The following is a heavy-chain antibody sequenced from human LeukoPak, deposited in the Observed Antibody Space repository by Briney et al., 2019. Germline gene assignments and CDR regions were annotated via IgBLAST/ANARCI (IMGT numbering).Heavy chain of an antibody. Sequence: PGGSLRLSCAASGFTFNNYGMSWVRQAPGKGLEWVSAISGSGGSTFYADSVKGRFTISRDNSKNTLYLQMNSLRAEDTAVYYCARDMYDNGWSSFDYWGQGTLVTVSS. J-gene: IGHJ4*02. V-gene: IGHV3-23*01. CDR2: ISGSGGST. D-gene: IGHD3-10*01. CDR3: ARDMYDNGWSSFDY. CDR1: GFTFNNYG.